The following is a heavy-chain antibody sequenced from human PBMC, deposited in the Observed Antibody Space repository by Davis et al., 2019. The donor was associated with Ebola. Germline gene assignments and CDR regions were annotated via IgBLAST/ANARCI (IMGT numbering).Heavy chain of an antibody. V-gene: IGHV3-66*01. CDR1: GFTVSSNY. CDR3: ARVDSSGDHDY. J-gene: IGHJ4*02. D-gene: IGHD3-22*01. CDR2: LYAGGST. Sequence: GESLKISCAASGFTVSSNYMNWVRQAPGKGLEWVSVLYAGGSTYYADSVKARFTISRDNSKNTLYLQMNSLRAEDTAVYYCARVDSSGDHDYWGQGTLVTVSS.